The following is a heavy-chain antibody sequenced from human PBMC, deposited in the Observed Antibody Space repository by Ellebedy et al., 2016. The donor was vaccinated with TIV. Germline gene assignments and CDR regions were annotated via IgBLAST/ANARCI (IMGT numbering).Heavy chain of an antibody. J-gene: IGHJ3*02. CDR2: IYPSDSYT. CDR1: GYSFTSYW. Sequence: GESLKISCKGSGYSFTSYWISWVRQMPGKGLEWMGRIYPSDSYTNYSPSFQGHVTISADKSISTAYLQWSSLKASDTAMYYCARPLVGQWLVRGDAFDIWGQGTMVTVSS. CDR3: ARPLVGQWLVRGDAFDI. D-gene: IGHD6-19*01. V-gene: IGHV5-10-1*01.